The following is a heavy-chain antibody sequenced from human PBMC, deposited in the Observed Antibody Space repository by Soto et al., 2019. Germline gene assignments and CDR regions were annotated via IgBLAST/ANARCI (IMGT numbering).Heavy chain of an antibody. Sequence: QVQLVESGGGVVQPGRSLRLSCAASGFTFSSYGMHWVRQAPGKGLEWVAVISYDGSNKYYADSVKGRFTISRDNSKNTLYLQMNSLRPEDTAVYYCAKESGGSYADYWGQGTLVTVSS. V-gene: IGHV3-30*18. D-gene: IGHD1-26*01. CDR3: AKESGGSYADY. CDR1: GFTFSSYG. J-gene: IGHJ4*02. CDR2: ISYDGSNK.